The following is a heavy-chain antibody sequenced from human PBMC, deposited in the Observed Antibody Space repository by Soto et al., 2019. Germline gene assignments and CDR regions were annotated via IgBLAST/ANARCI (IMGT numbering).Heavy chain of an antibody. D-gene: IGHD2-15*01. Sequence: EFLKISFKASGYIFIDYWIGWVRQMPGKGLEWMGIVYPRDSDTRYSPSFQGQVTISADRSTGTAFLQWRSLKASDTALYYCARPPLPGYSIHFNSWGQGTLVT. CDR2: VYPRDSDT. V-gene: IGHV5-51*01. CDR3: ARPPLPGYSIHFNS. CDR1: GYIFIDYW. J-gene: IGHJ4*02.